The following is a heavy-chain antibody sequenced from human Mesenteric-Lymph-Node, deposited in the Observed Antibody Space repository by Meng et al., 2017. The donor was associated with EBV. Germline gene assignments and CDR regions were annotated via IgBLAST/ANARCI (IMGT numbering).Heavy chain of an antibody. CDR1: GAAIGISNW. V-gene: IGHV4-28*02. J-gene: IGHJ5*01. Sequence: VDLRDSVPGLVDPSLPRGLPRGFSGAAIGISNWWGWIRQAPGKGLEWLGYIYYSGRNYYNPSLKSRLTGSVDTSKNQFSLKLSYVTAADTAMYSCERDRDIVVPRGFDPWGQGTLVTVSS. D-gene: IGHD2-21*01. CDR3: ERDRDIVVPRGFDP. CDR2: IYYSGRN.